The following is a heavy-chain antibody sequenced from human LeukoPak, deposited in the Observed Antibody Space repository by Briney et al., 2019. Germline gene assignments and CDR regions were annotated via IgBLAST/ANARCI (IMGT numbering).Heavy chain of an antibody. CDR1: S. Sequence: SXSWIRQXPXXXXEWIGYIYYTGXASXNPSLKSRFTMSVDTSXNNFSLRLTSVTAADTALYXXXXXXXGXXLXLWGQGXLXTVSS. CDR2: IYYTGXA. J-gene: IGHJ4*02. V-gene: IGHV4-30-4*07. CDR3: XXXXXGXXLXL.